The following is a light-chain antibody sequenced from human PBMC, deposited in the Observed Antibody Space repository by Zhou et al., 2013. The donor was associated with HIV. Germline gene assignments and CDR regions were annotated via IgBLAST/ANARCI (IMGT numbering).Light chain of an antibody. V-gene: IGKV3D-15*01. CDR2: GAS. J-gene: IGKJ1*01. CDR1: QSISST. CDR3: QHQGA. Sequence: EIVMTQSPATLSVSPGERATLSCRASQSISSTLAWYQQKPGQAPRLLIFGASSRAPGIPDRFSGSESGTDFTLTINRLEPEDFAVYYCQHQGAFGQGTKVELK.